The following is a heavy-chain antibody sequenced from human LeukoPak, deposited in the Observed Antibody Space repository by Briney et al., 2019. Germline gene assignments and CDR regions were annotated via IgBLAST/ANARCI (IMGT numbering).Heavy chain of an antibody. J-gene: IGHJ4*02. V-gene: IGHV3-7*01. D-gene: IGHD4-23*01. Sequence: GGSLRLSCAASGFTVRDFWMAWFRQAPGKGLEWVAHIKEDGTAKYYADSVRGRFSIYKDDDKNSLSLQMNSLRVEDTAVYYCVRGGWELDYWGQGTLVTVSS. CDR2: IKEDGTAK. CDR1: GFTVRDFW. CDR3: VRGGWELDY.